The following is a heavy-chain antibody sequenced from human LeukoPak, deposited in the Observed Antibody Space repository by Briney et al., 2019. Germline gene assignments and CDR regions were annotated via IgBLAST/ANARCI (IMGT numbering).Heavy chain of an antibody. J-gene: IGHJ4*02. V-gene: IGHV1-18*01. Sequence: ASVKVSCKASGYTFTSYGISWVRQAPGRGLEWMGWISAYNGNTNYAQKLQGRVTMTTDTSTSTAYMELRSLRSDDTAVYYCARQEQGVAGRGGLDYWGQGTLVTVSS. CDR2: ISAYNGNT. D-gene: IGHD6-19*01. CDR1: GYTFTSYG. CDR3: ARQEQGVAGRGGLDY.